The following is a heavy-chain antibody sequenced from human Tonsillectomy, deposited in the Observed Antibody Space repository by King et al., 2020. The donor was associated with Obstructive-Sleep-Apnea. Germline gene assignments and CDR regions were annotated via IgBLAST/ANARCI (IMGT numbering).Heavy chain of an antibody. D-gene: IGHD5/OR15-5a*01. CDR1: GFTFSSYG. CDR2: IWYDGSNK. J-gene: IGHJ3*02. Sequence: VQLVESGGGVVQPGRSLRLSCAASGFTFSSYGMNWVRQAPGKGLEWVAVIWYDGSNKYYADSVKGRFTISRDNSKNTQYLQMNSLRAEDTAVYSCARDKSGVCLRTHDAFDIWGQGTMVTVSS. CDR3: ARDKSGVCLRTHDAFDI. V-gene: IGHV3-33*01.